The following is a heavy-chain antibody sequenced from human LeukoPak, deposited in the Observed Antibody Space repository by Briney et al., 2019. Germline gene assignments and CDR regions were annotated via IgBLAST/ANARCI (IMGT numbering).Heavy chain of an antibody. Sequence: SETLSLTCTVSGGSISSYYWGWIRQPPGKGLEWIGNIYHTGSTYYNPSLKSRVTISVDTSKNQFSLKLSSVTAADTAVYYCATISYIVGARGGAFDIWGQGTMVTVSS. CDR1: GGSISSYY. J-gene: IGHJ3*02. V-gene: IGHV4-59*01. CDR3: ATISYIVGARGGAFDI. D-gene: IGHD1-26*01. CDR2: IYHTGST.